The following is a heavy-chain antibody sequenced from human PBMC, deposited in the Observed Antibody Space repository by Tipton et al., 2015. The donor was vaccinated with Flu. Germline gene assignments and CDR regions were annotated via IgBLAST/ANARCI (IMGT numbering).Heavy chain of an antibody. Sequence: SLRLSCAASGFTFSSYSMNWVRQAPGKGLEWVSYISSSSSTIYYADSVKGRFTISRDNAKNSLYLQMNSLRAEDTAVYYCAREAAATGDYWGQGTLVTVSS. J-gene: IGHJ4*02. CDR3: AREAAATGDY. CDR1: GFTFSSYS. V-gene: IGHV3-48*04. CDR2: ISSSSSTI. D-gene: IGHD6-13*01.